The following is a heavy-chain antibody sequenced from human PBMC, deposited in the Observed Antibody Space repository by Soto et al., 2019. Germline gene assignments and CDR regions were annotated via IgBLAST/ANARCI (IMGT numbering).Heavy chain of an antibody. V-gene: IGHV1-18*01. CDR2: ISADNGNT. CDR1: GYTFSNDG. CDR3: ARGGPTSADYYYGMDV. Sequence: QVQLVQSGAEVRRPGASVKVSCKASGYTFSNDGINWVRQAPGQGLEWMGWISADNGNTEYAQNFQGRVTMTTDTSTSTAYMELRSLRSDDTAVYSCARGGPTSADYYYGMDVWGLWTTVTVSS. D-gene: IGHD3-10*01. J-gene: IGHJ6*02.